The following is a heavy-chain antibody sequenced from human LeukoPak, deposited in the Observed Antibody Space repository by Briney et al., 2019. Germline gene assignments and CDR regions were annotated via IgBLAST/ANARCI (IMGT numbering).Heavy chain of an antibody. CDR3: ARSDDGYSGYDLGSY. J-gene: IGHJ4*02. CDR2: ISSSSSYI. Sequence: GGSLRLSCAASGFTFSSYSMNWVRQAPGKGLEWVSSISSSSSYIYYADSVKGRFTISRDNAKNSLYLQMNSLRAEDTAVYYCARSDDGYSGYDLGSYWGQGTLVTVSS. V-gene: IGHV3-21*01. CDR1: GFTFSSYS. D-gene: IGHD5-12*01.